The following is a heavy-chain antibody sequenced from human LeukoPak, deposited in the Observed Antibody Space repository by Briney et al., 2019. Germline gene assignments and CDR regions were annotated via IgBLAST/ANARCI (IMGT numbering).Heavy chain of an antibody. D-gene: IGHD2-2*03. CDR1: GFTFDNYG. CDR3: AIPTCSGSGYCSTSDPFHT. V-gene: IGHV3-23*01. J-gene: IGHJ3*02. Sequence: PGGSLRLSCAASGFTFDNYGIGWVRQAPGKGREWVSGISGSGGRTYYADSVKGRFTISRDNSKNTLFLQLNSLGVEDTATYYCAIPTCSGSGYCSTSDPFHTWGQGTMVTVSS. CDR2: ISGSGGRT.